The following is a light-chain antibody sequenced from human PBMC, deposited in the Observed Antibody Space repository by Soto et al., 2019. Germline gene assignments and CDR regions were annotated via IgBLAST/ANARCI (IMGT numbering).Light chain of an antibody. CDR1: QSLLHSDGYNY. CDR3: MQPQG. CDR2: LGS. J-gene: IGKJ5*01. Sequence: DIVMTQSPLSLPVTPGEPASISCRSSQSLLHSDGYNYVDWYLQKPGQSPKLLLYLGSNRAPGVPERISGSGSGTDFTLKITRVEAEDVGVYYCMQPQGFGQGTRLELK. V-gene: IGKV2-28*01.